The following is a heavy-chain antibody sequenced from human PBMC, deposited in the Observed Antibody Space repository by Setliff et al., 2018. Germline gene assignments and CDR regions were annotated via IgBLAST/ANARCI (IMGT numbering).Heavy chain of an antibody. D-gene: IGHD7-27*01. CDR3: AREPLWGSHDAFDI. J-gene: IGHJ3*02. CDR2: ISAYNANT. Sequence: ASVKVSCKASGYIFTSYAINWVRQAPGQGLEWMGSISAYNANTNYAQNLQGRVTMTRDTSTSTAYMELRSLRSDDTAVYYCAREPLWGSHDAFDIWGQGTTVTVSS. CDR1: GYIFTSYA. V-gene: IGHV1-18*01.